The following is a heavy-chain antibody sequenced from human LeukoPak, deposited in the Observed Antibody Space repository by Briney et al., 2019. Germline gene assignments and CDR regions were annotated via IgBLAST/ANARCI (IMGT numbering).Heavy chain of an antibody. V-gene: IGHV4-4*07. CDR2: IYTSGST. Sequence: SETLFLTCTVSGGSISSYYWSWIRQPAGKGLEWIGRIYTSGSTNYNPSLKSRVTMSVDTSKNQFSLKLSSVTAADTAVYYCARALYYDFWSGYYTNYYYYYMDVWGKGTTVTVSS. CDR3: ARALYYDFWSGYYTNYYYYYMDV. J-gene: IGHJ6*03. CDR1: GGSISSYY. D-gene: IGHD3-3*01.